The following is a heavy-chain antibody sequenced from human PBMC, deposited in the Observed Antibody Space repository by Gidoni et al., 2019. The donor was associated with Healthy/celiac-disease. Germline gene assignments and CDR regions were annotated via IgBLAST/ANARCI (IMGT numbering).Heavy chain of an antibody. V-gene: IGHV3-11*01. J-gene: IGHJ4*02. CDR3: AGDRVEMATIITGDGHY. CDR2: ISSSGSTI. D-gene: IGHD5-12*01. Sequence: QVQLVESGGGLVKPGGSLSLPCAASGFTFSDYYMSWIRQAPGKGLEWVSYISSSGSTIYYADSVKGRFTISRDNAKNSLYLQMNSLRAEDTAVYYCAGDRVEMATIITGDGHYWGQGTLVTVSS. CDR1: GFTFSDYY.